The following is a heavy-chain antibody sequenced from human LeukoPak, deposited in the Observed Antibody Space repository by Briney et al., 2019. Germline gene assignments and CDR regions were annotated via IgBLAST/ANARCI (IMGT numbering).Heavy chain of an antibody. CDR1: GYTFTSYG. CDR2: ISAYNGNT. J-gene: IGHJ5*02. D-gene: IGHD3-3*01. CDR3: ARGSMSVRWGRVRNWFDP. Sequence: ASVKVSCKASGYTFTSYGISWVRPAPGQGLEWMGWISAYNGNTNYAQKLQGRVTMTTDTSTSTAYMELRSLRSDDTAVYYCARGSMSVRWGRVRNWFDPWGQGTLVTVSS. V-gene: IGHV1-18*01.